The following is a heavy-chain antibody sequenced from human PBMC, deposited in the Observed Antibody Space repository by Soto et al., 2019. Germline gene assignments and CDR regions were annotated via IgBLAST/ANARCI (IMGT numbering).Heavy chain of an antibody. CDR1: GGPFSSYG. CDR3: ARDGTIQMANFDF. D-gene: IGHD1-1*01. J-gene: IGHJ4*02. CDR2: IIPLFGTP. Sequence: QVLLMQSGAEVKKPGSSVKASCTSSGGPFSSYGISWVRQVPGQGLEWLGGIIPLFGTPSYARKFQDRLTISADESTTTAYMELSSLTSEDTAMYFCARDGTIQMANFDFWGQGTLVTVSS. V-gene: IGHV1-69*01.